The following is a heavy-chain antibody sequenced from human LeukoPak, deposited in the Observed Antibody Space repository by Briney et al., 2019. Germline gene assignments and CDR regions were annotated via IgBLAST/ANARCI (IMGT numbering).Heavy chain of an antibody. D-gene: IGHD2-2*01. V-gene: IGHV4-34*01. CDR2: INHSGST. Sequence: PSETLSLTCAVYGGSFSGYYWSWIRQPPGKGLEWIGEINHSGSTNYNPSLKSRVTISVDASKNQFSLKLSSVTAADTAVYYCARYCSSTSCERGYVFDIWGQGTMVTVSS. J-gene: IGHJ3*02. CDR3: ARYCSSTSCERGYVFDI. CDR1: GGSFSGYY.